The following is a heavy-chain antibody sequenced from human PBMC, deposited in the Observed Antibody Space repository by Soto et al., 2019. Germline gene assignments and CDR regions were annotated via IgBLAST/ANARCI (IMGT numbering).Heavy chain of an antibody. J-gene: IGHJ4*02. Sequence: QVKLVQSGAEVKKSGASVRVSCKTSGYTFTSYGITWVRQAPGQGLEWMGMISVYNGNTNYAQKFQGRVTMTRDTSTSTAYRELRNLGYDDTALYFCATCDSRGYDQPAVYWGQGTTVTVSS. V-gene: IGHV1-18*01. CDR1: GYTFTSYG. CDR2: ISVYNGNT. CDR3: ATCDSRGYDQPAVY. D-gene: IGHD3-22*01.